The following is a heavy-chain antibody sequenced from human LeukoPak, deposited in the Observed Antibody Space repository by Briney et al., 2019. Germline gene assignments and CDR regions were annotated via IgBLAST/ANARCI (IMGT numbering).Heavy chain of an antibody. V-gene: IGHV3-11*01. CDR2: ISSSGSTI. Sequence: GGSLRLSCAASGFTFSDYYMSWIRQAPGKGLEWVSYISSSGSTIYYADSVKGRFTISRDNAKNSLYLQMNSLRAEDTAVYHCAKLGDPLRAYYFYMDVWGKGTTVTVSS. J-gene: IGHJ6*03. CDR1: GFTFSDYY. D-gene: IGHD2-21*01. CDR3: AKLGDPLRAYYFYMDV.